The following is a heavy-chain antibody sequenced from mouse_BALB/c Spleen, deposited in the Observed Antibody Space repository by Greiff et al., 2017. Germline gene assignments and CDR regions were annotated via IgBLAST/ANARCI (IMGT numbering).Heavy chain of an antibody. CDR1: GFTFTSYD. Sequence: QVQLQQSGAELVKPGASVKLSCKASGFTFTSYDINWVRQRPEQGLEWIGWIFPGDGSTKYNEKFKGKATLTTDKSSSTAYMQLSRLTSEDSAVYFCAREASWGGDWYFDVWGAGTTVTVSS. V-gene: IGHV1S56*01. J-gene: IGHJ1*01. CDR3: AREASWGGDWYFDV. CDR2: IFPGDGST. D-gene: IGHD4-1*01.